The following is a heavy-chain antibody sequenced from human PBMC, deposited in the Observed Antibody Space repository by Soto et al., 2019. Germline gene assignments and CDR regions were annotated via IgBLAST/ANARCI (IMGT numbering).Heavy chain of an antibody. CDR1: GGSVTSDEDY. CDR2: ISNSGST. D-gene: IGHD5-18*01. CDR3: ATESGSTYGYFDH. J-gene: IGHJ4*02. Sequence: SETLSLTCTVSGGSVTSDEDYWTWIRQSPGKGLEWIGYISNSGSTGYNPSLKTRLSMSVDRSKNQFTLRLTSVTAADTAVYFGATESGSTYGYFDHWGQGTKVTVSS. V-gene: IGHV4-30-4*01.